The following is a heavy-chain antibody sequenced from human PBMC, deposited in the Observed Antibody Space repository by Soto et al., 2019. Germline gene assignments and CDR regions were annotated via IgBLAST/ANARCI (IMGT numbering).Heavy chain of an antibody. CDR2: IYYSGST. CDR1: GGSISSYY. D-gene: IGHD6-13*01. V-gene: IGHV4-59*01. CDR3: ARDKAAYGMDV. J-gene: IGHJ6*02. Sequence: QVQLQESGPGLVKPSETLSLTCTVSGGSISSYYWSWIRQPPGKGLEWIGYIYYSGSTNYNPSLKSXXTXSXATSKNQFSLKLSSVTAADTAVYYCARDKAAYGMDVWGQGTTVTVSS.